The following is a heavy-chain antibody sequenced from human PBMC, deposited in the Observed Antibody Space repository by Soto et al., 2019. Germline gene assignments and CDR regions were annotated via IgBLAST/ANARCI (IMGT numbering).Heavy chain of an antibody. Sequence: ASETLSLTCTVSGGSISSGGYYWSWIRQHPGKGLEWIGYIYYSGSTYYNPSLKSRVTISVDTSKNQFSLKLSSVTAADTAVYYCAGPGCSSTSCQQNSYGMDVWGQGTTVTVSS. CDR1: GGSISSGGYY. D-gene: IGHD2-2*01. CDR2: IYYSGST. J-gene: IGHJ6*02. CDR3: AGPGCSSTSCQQNSYGMDV. V-gene: IGHV4-31*03.